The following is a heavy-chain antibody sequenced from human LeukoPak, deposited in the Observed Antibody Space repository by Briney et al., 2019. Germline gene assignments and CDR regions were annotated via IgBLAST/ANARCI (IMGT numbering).Heavy chain of an antibody. D-gene: IGHD5-12*01. Sequence: GGSLRLSCAASGFTFSTFAMHWVRQTPGKGLEWVGIISYDGSNKYHADSLKGRFTISIDNSKNTLYLQMNSLRADDAAVYYCTRAGFGYEDYSYGMDVWGQGTTVTVSS. CDR3: TRAGFGYEDYSYGMDV. CDR1: GFTFSTFA. CDR2: ISYDGSNK. J-gene: IGHJ6*02. V-gene: IGHV3-30*04.